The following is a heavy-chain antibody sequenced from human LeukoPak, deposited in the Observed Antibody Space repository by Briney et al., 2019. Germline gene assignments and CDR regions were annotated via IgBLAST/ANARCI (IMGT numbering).Heavy chain of an antibody. CDR1: GYTFTSYG. D-gene: IGHD6-13*01. J-gene: IGHJ4*02. Sequence: ASVKVSCKASGYTFTSYGISWVRQAPGQGLEWMGWISAYSGNTNYAQKLQGRVTMTTDTSTSTAYMELRSLRSDDTAVYYCARDKVAAAVAVYYFDYWGQGTLVTVSS. CDR3: ARDKVAAAVAVYYFDY. V-gene: IGHV1-18*01. CDR2: ISAYSGNT.